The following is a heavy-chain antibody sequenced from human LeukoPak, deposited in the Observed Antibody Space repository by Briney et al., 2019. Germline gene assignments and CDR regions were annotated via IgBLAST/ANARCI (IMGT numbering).Heavy chain of an antibody. CDR3: ARDSSGYYFLYGPSYYYYMDV. CDR2: IYTSGST. D-gene: IGHD3-22*01. V-gene: IGHV4-61*02. J-gene: IGHJ6*03. CDR1: GGSISSGSYY. Sequence: NSSQTLSLTCTVSGGSISSGSYYWSWIRQPVGKGLEWIGRIYTSGSTNYNPSLKSRVTISVDTSKNQFSLKLSSVTAADTAVYYCARDSSGYYFLYGPSYYYYMDVWGKGTTVTVSS.